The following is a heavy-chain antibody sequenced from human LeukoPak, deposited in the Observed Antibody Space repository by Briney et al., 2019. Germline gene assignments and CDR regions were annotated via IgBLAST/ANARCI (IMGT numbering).Heavy chain of an antibody. V-gene: IGHV4-30-2*01. CDR2: IYHSGST. CDR1: GGSISSGGYY. J-gene: IGHJ4*02. CDR3: ARLGYTYGHFDY. D-gene: IGHD5-18*01. Sequence: SETLSLTCTASGGSISSGGYYWSWIRQPPGKGLEWIGYIYHSGSTYYNPSLKSRVTISVDRSKNQFSLKLSSVTAADTAVYYCARLGYTYGHFDYWGQGTLVTVSS.